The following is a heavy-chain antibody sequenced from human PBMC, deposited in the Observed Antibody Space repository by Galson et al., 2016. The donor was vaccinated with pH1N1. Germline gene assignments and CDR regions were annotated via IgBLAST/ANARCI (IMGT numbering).Heavy chain of an antibody. CDR3: TSLRFGHNWFDP. J-gene: IGHJ5*02. Sequence: SLRLSCAASGLPFDDYYFMWIRQAPDRGLEWVSFIRGKRLGQTTEHAASVKGRFSIARDDSKNTAYLQMNSLKVDDTAIYYCTSLRFGHNWFDPWGQGSLVIVS. V-gene: IGHV3-49*03. D-gene: IGHD3-10*01. CDR2: IRGKRLGQTT. CDR1: GLPFDDYY.